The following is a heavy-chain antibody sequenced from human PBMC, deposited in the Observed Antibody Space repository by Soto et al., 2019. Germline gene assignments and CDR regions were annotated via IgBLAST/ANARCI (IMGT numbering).Heavy chain of an antibody. CDR3: AKGDHYDSRGYYYFSN. V-gene: IGHV3-30*18. Sequence: GGSLRLSCAASGFTFSSYGMHWVRQAPGKGLEWLAVISYDANNKYYADSVKGRFTISRDNSKNTLSLQMSNLITEDTAVYYCAKGDHYDSRGYYYFSNWGQGTLVTVSS. J-gene: IGHJ4*02. CDR1: GFTFSSYG. D-gene: IGHD3-22*01. CDR2: ISYDANNK.